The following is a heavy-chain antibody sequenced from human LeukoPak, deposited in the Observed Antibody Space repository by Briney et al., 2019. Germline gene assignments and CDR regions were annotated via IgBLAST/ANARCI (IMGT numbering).Heavy chain of an antibody. V-gene: IGHV4-39*07. CDR1: GDSSDNNGFY. CDR2: INHSGST. J-gene: IGHJ4*02. Sequence: SETLSLTCTVSGDSSDNNGFYWGRIRQPPGKGLEWIGEINHSGSTNYNPSLKSRVTISVDTSKNQFSLKLSSVTAADTAVYYCARSNTYGGNAGFDYWGQGTLVTVSS. D-gene: IGHD4-23*01. CDR3: ARSNTYGGNAGFDY.